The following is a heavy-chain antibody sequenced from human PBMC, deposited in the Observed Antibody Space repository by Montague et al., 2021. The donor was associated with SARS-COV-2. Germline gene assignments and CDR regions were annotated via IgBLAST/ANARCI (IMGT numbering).Heavy chain of an antibody. D-gene: IGHD6-13*01. CDR2: INHSGST. V-gene: IGHV4-34*01. CDR1: GGSFSAYY. J-gene: IGHJ5*02. CDR3: ARTDYISSWFGAKKWFDP. Sequence: SETLSLTCAVYGGSFSAYYWSWIRQPPGKGLEWIGEINHSGSTNYNPSLKSRVTISVDTSKNRFSLKLSSVTAADTAVYYCARTDYISSWFGAKKWFDPWAREPWSPSPQ.